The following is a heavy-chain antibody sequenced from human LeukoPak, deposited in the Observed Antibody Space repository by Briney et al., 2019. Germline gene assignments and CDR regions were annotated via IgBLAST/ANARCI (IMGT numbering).Heavy chain of an antibody. V-gene: IGHV3-30-3*01. CDR1: GFTFSRYA. CDR3: ARDPYRDAPDYFDY. CDR2: ISDDGTFT. J-gene: IGHJ4*02. Sequence: GGSLRLSCAASGFTFSRYAMHWVRQAPGKGLEWVAVISDDGTFTLYGDSVRGRFTISRDSPKNTLYLQMNSLRLEDTAVYYCARDPYRDAPDYFDYWGQGTLVTVSS.